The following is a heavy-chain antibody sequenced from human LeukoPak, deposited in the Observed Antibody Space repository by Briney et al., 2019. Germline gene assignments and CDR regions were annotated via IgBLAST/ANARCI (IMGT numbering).Heavy chain of an antibody. CDR1: GGSISSVNSY. CDR2: ISYSVST. D-gene: IGHD3-3*01. V-gene: IGHV4-30-4*08. Sequence: SETLSLTCTVSGGSISSVNSYWSWVRQSPEKGLEWIGYISYSVSTYYNPFRKSRVFISIDTSKNQFSLKLRSVTAADTAVYYCASDRVFGTPLFDYWGQGTLVTVSS. J-gene: IGHJ4*02. CDR3: ASDRVFGTPLFDY.